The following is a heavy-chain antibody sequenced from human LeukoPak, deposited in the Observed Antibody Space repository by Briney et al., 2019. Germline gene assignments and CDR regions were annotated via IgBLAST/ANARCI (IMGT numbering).Heavy chain of an antibody. D-gene: IGHD3-10*01. CDR2: ISWNSGSI. CDR3: ATSAYVYGYFDY. V-gene: IGHV3-9*01. CDR1: GFTFDDYA. J-gene: IGHJ4*02. Sequence: GRSLRLSCAASGFTFDDYAMHWVRQAPGKGLEWVSGISWNSGSIGYVDSVKGRFTISRDNAKNSLYLQMNSLRAEDTALYYCATSAYVYGYFDYWGQGTLVTVSS.